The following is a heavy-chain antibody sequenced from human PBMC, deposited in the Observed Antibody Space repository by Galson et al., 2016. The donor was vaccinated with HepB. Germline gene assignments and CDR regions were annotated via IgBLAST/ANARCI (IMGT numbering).Heavy chain of an antibody. D-gene: IGHD2-15*01. J-gene: IGHJ6*03. CDR2: INPSGGST. Sequence: YTFTSYYMHWVRQAPGQGLEWMGIINPSGGSTSYAQKFRGRVTMTRDTSTSTVYMELSSLRSEDTAIYYCARDLYCYSCGWDYYYYNMDVWGKGTTVTVSS. V-gene: IGHV1-46*01. CDR1: YTFTSYY. CDR3: ARDLYCYSCGWDYYYYNMDV.